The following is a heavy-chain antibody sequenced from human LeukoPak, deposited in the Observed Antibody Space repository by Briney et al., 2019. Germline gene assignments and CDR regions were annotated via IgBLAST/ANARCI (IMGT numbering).Heavy chain of an antibody. J-gene: IGHJ6*02. V-gene: IGHV4-59*01. Sequence: SETLSLTCTVSGGSISSYYWSWIRQPPGKGLEWIGYIYYSGSTNYNPSLKSRVTISVDTSKNQFSLKLSSVTAADTAVYYCARVGYYDFWSGGPMDVWGQGTTVTVSS. CDR3: ARVGYYDFWSGGPMDV. D-gene: IGHD3-3*01. CDR1: GGSISSYY. CDR2: IYYSGST.